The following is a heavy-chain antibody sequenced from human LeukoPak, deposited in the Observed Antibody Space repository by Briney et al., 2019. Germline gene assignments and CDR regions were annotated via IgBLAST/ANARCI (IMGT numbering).Heavy chain of an antibody. V-gene: IGHV4-59*08. D-gene: IGHD6-19*01. J-gene: IGHJ5*02. Sequence: SETLSLTCTVSGGSISSYYWSWIRQPPGKGLEWIGYIYYSGSTNYNPSLKSRVTISVDTSKNQFSLKLSSVTAADTAVYYCARRGVAVAGQFDPWGQGTLVTVSS. CDR2: IYYSGST. CDR1: GGSISSYY. CDR3: ARRGVAVAGQFDP.